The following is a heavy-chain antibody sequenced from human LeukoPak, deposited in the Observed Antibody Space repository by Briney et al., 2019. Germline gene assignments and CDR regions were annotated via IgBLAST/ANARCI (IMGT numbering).Heavy chain of an antibody. Sequence: PGGSLRLSCAASGFTFSSYAMSWVRQAPGKGLEWVSGISWNSGSIGYADSVKGRFTISRDNAKNSLYLQMNSLRAEDTAVYYCAREPGYSYGFDAFDIWGQGTMVTVSS. V-gene: IGHV3-20*04. D-gene: IGHD5-18*01. CDR1: GFTFSSYA. CDR2: ISWNSGSI. J-gene: IGHJ3*02. CDR3: AREPGYSYGFDAFDI.